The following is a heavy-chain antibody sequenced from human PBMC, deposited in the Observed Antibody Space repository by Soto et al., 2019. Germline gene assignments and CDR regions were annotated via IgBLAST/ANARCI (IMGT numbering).Heavy chain of an antibody. CDR1: GFTFSSYS. J-gene: IGHJ6*03. Sequence: GGSLRLSCAASGFTFSSYSMNWVRQAPGKGLEWVSSISSSSSYIYYADSVKGRFTISRDNAKNSLYLQMNSLRDEDTAVYYCAREQGEINPGMDVWDKGTTVTVSS. V-gene: IGHV3-21*01. D-gene: IGHD1-26*01. CDR2: ISSSSSYI. CDR3: AREQGEINPGMDV.